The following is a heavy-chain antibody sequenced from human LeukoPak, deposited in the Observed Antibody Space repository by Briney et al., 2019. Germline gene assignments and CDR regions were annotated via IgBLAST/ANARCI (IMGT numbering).Heavy chain of an antibody. CDR3: ARVEPDYYDSSGYTYYFDY. J-gene: IGHJ4*02. CDR1: GYTFTSYG. CDR2: ISAYNGNT. Sequence: ASVKVSCKASGYTFTSYGISWVRQAPGQGLEWMRWISAYNGNTNYAQKLQGRVTMTTDTSTSTAYMELRSLRSDDTAVYYCARVEPDYYDSSGYTYYFDYWGQGTLVTVSS. V-gene: IGHV1-18*01. D-gene: IGHD3-22*01.